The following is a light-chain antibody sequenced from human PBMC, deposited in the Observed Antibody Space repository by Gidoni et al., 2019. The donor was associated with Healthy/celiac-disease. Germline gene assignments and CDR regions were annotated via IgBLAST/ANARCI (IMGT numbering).Light chain of an antibody. CDR3: QQYYSTLPIT. J-gene: IGKJ5*01. CDR1: QSVLYSSNNKNY. Sequence: DIVMTQSPDSLAVSLGDRATINCKSSQSVLYSSNNKNYLAWYQQKPGQPPKLLIYWASTRESGVPDRFSGSGSGTDFTLTISSLQAEDVAVYYCQQYYSTLPITFGQGTRLEIK. CDR2: WAS. V-gene: IGKV4-1*01.